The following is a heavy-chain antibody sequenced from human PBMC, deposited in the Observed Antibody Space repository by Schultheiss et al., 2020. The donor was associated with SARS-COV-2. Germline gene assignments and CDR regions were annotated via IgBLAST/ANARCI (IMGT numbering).Heavy chain of an antibody. CDR2: ISSSSSYI. CDR3: ARGSEGSSTFDY. V-gene: IGHV3-21*01. D-gene: IGHD2-2*01. J-gene: IGHJ4*02. Sequence: GGSLRLSCAASGFTFSSYSMNWVRQAPGKGLEWVSSISSSSSYIYYADSVKGRFTISRDNAKNSLYLQMNSLRAEDTAVYYCARGSEGSSTFDYWGQGTLVTVSS. CDR1: GFTFSSYS.